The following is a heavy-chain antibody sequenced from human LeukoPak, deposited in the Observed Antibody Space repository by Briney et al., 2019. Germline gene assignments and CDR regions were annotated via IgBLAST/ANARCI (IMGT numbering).Heavy chain of an antibody. CDR2: ISAYNGNT. Sequence: GASVKVSCKASGYTFTSYGISWVRQAPGQGLEWMGWISAYNGNTNYAQKLQGRVTMTTDTSTSTAYMELRSLRSDDTAVYYCARVLGLASLAYCGGDCFYYFDYWGQGTLVTVSS. V-gene: IGHV1-18*01. J-gene: IGHJ4*02. CDR3: ARVLGLASLAYCGGDCFYYFDY. D-gene: IGHD2-21*02. CDR1: GYTFTSYG.